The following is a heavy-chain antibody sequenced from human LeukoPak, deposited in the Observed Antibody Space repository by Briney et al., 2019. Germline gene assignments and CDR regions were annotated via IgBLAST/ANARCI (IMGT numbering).Heavy chain of an antibody. CDR2: IRSSSRTM. D-gene: IGHD3-10*01. Sequence: PGGSLRLSCAASGFTFSSYSMNWVRQAPGKGLEWVSYIRSSSRTMYYADSVKGRFTISRNNAKNSLYLQMNSLRAEDTAVYYCARADYYGSGSYYTSDYWGQGTLVTVSS. V-gene: IGHV3-48*01. CDR1: GFTFSSYS. CDR3: ARADYYGSGSYYTSDY. J-gene: IGHJ4*02.